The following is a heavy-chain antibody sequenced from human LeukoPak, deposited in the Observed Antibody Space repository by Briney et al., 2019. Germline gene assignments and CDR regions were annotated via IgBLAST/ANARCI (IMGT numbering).Heavy chain of an antibody. CDR2: ITYDGSNK. Sequence: GGSLRLSCAAAGFTFSSYGMHWVRQAPGKGLEWVAVITYDGSNKYYADSAKGRFTISRDNSKNTLYLQMNSLRAEDTAVYYCAKDGGWLQYNYWGQGTLVTVSS. CDR1: GFTFSSYG. V-gene: IGHV3-30*18. CDR3: AKDGGWLQYNY. J-gene: IGHJ4*02. D-gene: IGHD5-24*01.